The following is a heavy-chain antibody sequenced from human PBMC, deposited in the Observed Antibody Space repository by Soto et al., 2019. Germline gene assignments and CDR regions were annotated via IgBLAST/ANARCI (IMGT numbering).Heavy chain of an antibody. V-gene: IGHV3-33*01. D-gene: IGHD3-10*01. CDR1: GFTFSSYG. CDR3: ARVAFEVRGVSGYGMAV. J-gene: IGHJ6*02. CDR2: IWYDGSNK. Sequence: QVQLVESGGGVVQPGRSLRLSCAASGFTFSSYGMHWVRQAPGKGQEWVAVIWYDGSNKYYADSVEVRFTISRDNSKNTLYRQMNSLRAEDTAVYYCARVAFEVRGVSGYGMAVWGHGTTVTVSS.